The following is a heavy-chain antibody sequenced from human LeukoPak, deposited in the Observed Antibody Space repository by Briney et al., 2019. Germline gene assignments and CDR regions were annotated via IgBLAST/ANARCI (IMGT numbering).Heavy chain of an antibody. CDR2: ISYDGSNK. CDR1: GFTFSSYA. Sequence: GGSLRLSCAASGFTFSSYAMPWVRQAPGKGLEWVAVISYDGSNKYYADSVKGRFTISRDNSKNTLYLQMNSLRAEDTAVYYCARGPPLTMIVVVPIDYWGQGTLVTVSS. D-gene: IGHD3-22*01. CDR3: ARGPPLTMIVVVPIDY. V-gene: IGHV3-30-3*01. J-gene: IGHJ4*02.